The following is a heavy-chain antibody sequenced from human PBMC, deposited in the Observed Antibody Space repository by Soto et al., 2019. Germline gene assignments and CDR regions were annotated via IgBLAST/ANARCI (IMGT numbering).Heavy chain of an antibody. CDR2: INPKSGGT. J-gene: IGHJ6*02. CDR3: ARGHSTDCSNGVCSFFYNHEMDV. V-gene: IGHV1-2*04. Sequence: XAVKVACKASGYRLTDYHIHWVRQAPGQGLEWLGRINPKSGGTSTAQKFQGWVTMTRDRSISTDYMELTRLRSDDTAVYFCARGHSTDCSNGVCSFFYNHEMDVWGQGTTVTVSS. CDR1: GYRLTDYH. D-gene: IGHD2-8*01.